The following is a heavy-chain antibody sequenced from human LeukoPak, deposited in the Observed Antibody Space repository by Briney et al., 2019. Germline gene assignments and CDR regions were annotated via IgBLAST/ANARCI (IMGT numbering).Heavy chain of an antibody. Sequence: SETLSLTCTVSGGSIGSTSYYWGGIAQPPGRGLQGMGRIYYSGTTYYNPSLTSRVSMSVDTSMNQFALKLGSVTAADTAVYYCATTPIDAFSGNFCYWGQGTLVTVSS. CDR1: GGSIGSTSYY. CDR3: ATTPIDAFSGNFCY. CDR2: IYYSGTT. J-gene: IGHJ4*02. D-gene: IGHD3-10*01. V-gene: IGHV4-39*01.